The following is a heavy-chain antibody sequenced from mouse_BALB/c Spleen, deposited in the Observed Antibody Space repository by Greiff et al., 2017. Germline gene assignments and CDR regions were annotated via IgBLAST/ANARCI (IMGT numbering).Heavy chain of an antibody. J-gene: IGHJ4*01. Sequence: EVQGVESGGGLVQPGGSRKLSCAASGFTFSSFGMHWVRQAPEKGLEWVASISSGGSTYYPDSVKGRFTISRDNARNILYLQMSSLRSEDTAMYYCARGPHYYGSSPYAMDYWGQGTSVTVSS. CDR3: ARGPHYYGSSPYAMDY. D-gene: IGHD1-1*01. CDR1: GFTFSSFG. CDR2: ISSGGST. V-gene: IGHV5-6-5*01.